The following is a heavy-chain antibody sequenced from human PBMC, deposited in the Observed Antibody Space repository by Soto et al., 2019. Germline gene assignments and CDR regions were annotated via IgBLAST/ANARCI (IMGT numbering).Heavy chain of an antibody. CDR3: TRPCRYCNGVGAGNWFDP. V-gene: IGHV3-11*01. Sequence: QVQLVESGGGLVKPGGSLRLACATSGFTFTDYDMSWIRQAPGKGLEWGSYISYSGTTIYYADAVRGRFAISRDHAEKSLYLHMNSLRAEDTAVYYCTRPCRYCNGVGAGNWFDPWSQGTLVTVSS. CDR1: GFTFTDYD. D-gene: IGHD2-15*01. J-gene: IGHJ5*02. CDR2: ISYSGTTI.